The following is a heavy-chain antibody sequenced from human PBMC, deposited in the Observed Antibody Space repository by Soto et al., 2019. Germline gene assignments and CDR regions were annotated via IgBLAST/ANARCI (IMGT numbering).Heavy chain of an antibody. CDR2: ISDSGGTT. D-gene: IGHD2-2*02. Sequence: HPGGSLRLSCAASGFTFANYAMSWVRQAPGKGLEWVSGISDSGGTTYYADSVKGRFTLSRDNSKNTLYLQMNSLRVEDTAVYYCARRSYCDITSCYKFFDYWGQGTLVTVSS. CDR1: GFTFANYA. J-gene: IGHJ4*02. V-gene: IGHV3-23*01. CDR3: ARRSYCDITSCYKFFDY.